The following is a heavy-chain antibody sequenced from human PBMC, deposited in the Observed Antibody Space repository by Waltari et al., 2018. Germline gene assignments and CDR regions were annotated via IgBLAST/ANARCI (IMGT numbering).Heavy chain of an antibody. CDR2: IYYSGST. CDR3: ARDVVIMENWFDP. D-gene: IGHD2-15*01. Sequence: QLQLQESGPGLVKPSETLSLTCTVSGGSISHHPYYWGWIRQPPGKGLEWIGSIYYSGSTYYNPSLRSRVTIVVDTSKNQFSLKLTSVTAADTAVYYCARDVVIMENWFDPWGQGTLVTVSS. CDR1: GGSISHHPYY. J-gene: IGHJ5*02. V-gene: IGHV4-39*07.